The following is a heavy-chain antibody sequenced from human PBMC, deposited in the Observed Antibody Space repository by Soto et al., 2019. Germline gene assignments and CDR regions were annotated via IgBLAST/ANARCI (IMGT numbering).Heavy chain of an antibody. J-gene: IGHJ6*02. CDR3: ARDRGVYGSGSYYYYGMDV. V-gene: IGHV1-18*01. D-gene: IGHD3-10*01. CDR1: GYTFTSYG. Sequence: QVQLVQSGAEVKKPGASVKVSCKASGYTFTSYGISWVRQAPGQGLEWMGWISAYNGNTNYAQKLQGRVPMTTDTSTSTAYMELRSLRADDTAVYYCARDRGVYGSGSYYYYGMDVWGQGTTVTVSS. CDR2: ISAYNGNT.